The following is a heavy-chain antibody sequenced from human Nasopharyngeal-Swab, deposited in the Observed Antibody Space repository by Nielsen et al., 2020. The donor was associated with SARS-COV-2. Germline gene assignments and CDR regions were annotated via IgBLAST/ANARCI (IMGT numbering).Heavy chain of an antibody. V-gene: IGHV1-69*13. Sequence: SVKVSCKASGGTFSSYAISWVRQAPGQGLEWMGGIIPIFGTANYAQKFQGRVTITADESTSTAYMELSSLRSEDTAVYYCARDDPESPMVGARYFDYWGQGTLVTVSS. CDR2: IIPIFGTA. CDR1: GGTFSSYA. CDR3: ARDDPESPMVGARYFDY. D-gene: IGHD3-10*02. J-gene: IGHJ4*02.